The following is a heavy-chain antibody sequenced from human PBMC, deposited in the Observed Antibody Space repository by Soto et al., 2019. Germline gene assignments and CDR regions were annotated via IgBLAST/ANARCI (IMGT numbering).Heavy chain of an antibody. Sequence: GGFLGLSCAASGFTFSSYEMNWVRQAPGKGLEWVSYISSSGSTIYYADSVKGRFTISRDNAKNSLYLQMNSLRAEDTAVYYCARGVSVVVPAAQDDYWGQGTLVTVSS. CDR1: GFTFSSYE. CDR2: ISSSGSTI. D-gene: IGHD2-2*01. V-gene: IGHV3-48*03. CDR3: ARGVSVVVPAAQDDY. J-gene: IGHJ4*02.